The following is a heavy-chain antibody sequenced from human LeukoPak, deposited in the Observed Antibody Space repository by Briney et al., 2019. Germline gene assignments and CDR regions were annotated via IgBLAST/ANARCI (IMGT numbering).Heavy chain of an antibody. CDR2: INPNSGAT. Sequence: ASVKVSCKASGYTFTSYYIHWVRQAPGQGLEWMGWINPNSGATKYAQKLQGRVSMTRDTSINTAYMDLTNLRSDDTAIFYCARVKKLMPELEFWGQGTLVTVSS. CDR3: ARVKKLMPELEF. V-gene: IGHV1-2*02. D-gene: IGHD2-2*01. CDR1: GYTFTSYY. J-gene: IGHJ4*02.